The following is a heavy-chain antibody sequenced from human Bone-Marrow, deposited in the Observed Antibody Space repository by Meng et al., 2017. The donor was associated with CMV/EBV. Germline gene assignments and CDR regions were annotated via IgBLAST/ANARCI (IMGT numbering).Heavy chain of an antibody. Sequence: GESPKISCAASGFAFSSYALHWVRRAPGKGLEWVSAIGTGGDTYYADSVMGRFTISRDNAKKSLYLQMNSLIAEDMAVYYCARASGYCGGDCYSCWFDPWGQGTLVTVSS. J-gene: IGHJ5*02. CDR1: GFAFSSYA. CDR3: ARASGYCGGDCYSCWFDP. V-gene: IGHV3-47*02. CDR2: IGTGGDT. D-gene: IGHD2-21*01.